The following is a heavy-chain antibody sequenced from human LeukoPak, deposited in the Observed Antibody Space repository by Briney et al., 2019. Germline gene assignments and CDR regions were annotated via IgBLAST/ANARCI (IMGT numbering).Heavy chain of an antibody. D-gene: IGHD6-13*01. CDR1: GDSVSSNSVA. CDR2: TYYRSKWDN. Sequence: SQTLSLTCAISGDSVSSNSVAWNWIRQSPSRGLEWLGRTYYRSKWDNDYSLSLKSRITIYPDTSKNQFSLHLNAVTPEDTAVYYCGRDGQLVGRPFDCWGQGTLVTVSS. V-gene: IGHV6-1*01. CDR3: GRDGQLVGRPFDC. J-gene: IGHJ4*02.